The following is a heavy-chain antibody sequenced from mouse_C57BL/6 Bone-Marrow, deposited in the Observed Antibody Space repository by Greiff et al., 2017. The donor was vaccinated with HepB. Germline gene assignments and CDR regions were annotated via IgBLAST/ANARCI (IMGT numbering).Heavy chain of an antibody. D-gene: IGHD4-1*02. CDR3: ARLQLGVDY. CDR2: ISSGGSYT. CDR1: GFTFSSYG. Sequence: EVMLVESGGDLVKPGGSLKLSCAASGFTFSSYGMSWVRQTPDKRLEWVATISSGGSYTYYPDSVKGRFTISRDNAKNTLYLQMSSLKSEDTAMYYCARLQLGVDYWGQGTTLTVSS. V-gene: IGHV5-6*01. J-gene: IGHJ2*01.